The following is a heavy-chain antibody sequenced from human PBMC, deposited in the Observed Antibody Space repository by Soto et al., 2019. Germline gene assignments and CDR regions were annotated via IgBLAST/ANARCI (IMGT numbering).Heavy chain of an antibody. J-gene: IGHJ5*02. CDR2: IIPIFGTA. CDR3: ARDVEYSNYVRDWFDP. D-gene: IGHD4-4*01. CDR1: GGTFSSYA. V-gene: IGHV1-69*13. Sequence: SVRVSCKASGGTFSSYAISWVRQAPGQGLEWMGGIIPIFGTANYAQKFQGRVTITADESTSTAYMELSSLRSEDTAVYYCARDVEYSNYVRDWFDPWGQGTLVTVS.